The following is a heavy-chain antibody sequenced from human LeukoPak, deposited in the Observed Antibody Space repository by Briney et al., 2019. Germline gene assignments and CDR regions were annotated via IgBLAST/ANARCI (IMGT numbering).Heavy chain of an antibody. D-gene: IGHD5-18*01. CDR2: MSPKSGNT. CDR3: ARGVNSQGTAMVLFDS. J-gene: IGHJ4*02. Sequence: ASVKVSCKASGYTFTNHDINWVRQASGQGLEWMGWMSPKSGNTGYLQKFQGRVTMTRDTSMSTAFMELSSLTSEDTAVYYCARGVNSQGTAMVLFDSWGQGSLVTVSA. V-gene: IGHV1-8*01. CDR1: GYTFTNHD.